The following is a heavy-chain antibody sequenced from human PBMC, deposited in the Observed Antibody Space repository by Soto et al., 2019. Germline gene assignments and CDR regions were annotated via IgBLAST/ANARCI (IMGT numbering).Heavy chain of an antibody. D-gene: IGHD6-6*01. CDR3: ARMSLEYSRSSYFDY. Sequence: QVQLVQSGAEVKKPGSSVKVSCKASGGTFSSYAISWVRQAPGQGLEWMGGIIPIFGTANYAQKYQGRVTITAAESTSTAYMELSSLRSEETAEYYCARMSLEYSRSSYFDYWGQGTLVTVSS. CDR1: GGTFSSYA. CDR2: IIPIFGTA. V-gene: IGHV1-69*01. J-gene: IGHJ4*02.